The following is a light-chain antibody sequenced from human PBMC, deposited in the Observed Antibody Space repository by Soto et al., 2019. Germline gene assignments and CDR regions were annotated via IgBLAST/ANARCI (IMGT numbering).Light chain of an antibody. J-gene: IGKJ5*01. V-gene: IGKV3-11*01. CDR2: DAS. CDR1: QSVSSY. CDR3: QQYGSSPIT. Sequence: EIVLTQSPATLSLSPGERATLSCRASQSVSSYLAWYQQKPGQAPRLLIYDASNRATGIPARFSGSGSGTDFSLTISRLEPEDFVIYYCQQYGSSPITVGQGTRLEI.